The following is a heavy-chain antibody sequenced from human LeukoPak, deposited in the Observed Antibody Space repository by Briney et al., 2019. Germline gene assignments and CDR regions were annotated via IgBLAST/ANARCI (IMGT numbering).Heavy chain of an antibody. D-gene: IGHD3-10*01. Sequence: KPSETLSLTCTVSGDSTSSAHWLHWVRQPPGKGLEWIGQIFHTGSTNNNPSLKGRVTISLDESKNQFSLRLRSVTAADTAVYYCARASYGESRWFDPWGQGTLVTVSS. J-gene: IGHJ5*02. CDR3: ARASYGESRWFDP. CDR2: IFHTGST. V-gene: IGHV4-4*02. CDR1: GDSTSSAHW.